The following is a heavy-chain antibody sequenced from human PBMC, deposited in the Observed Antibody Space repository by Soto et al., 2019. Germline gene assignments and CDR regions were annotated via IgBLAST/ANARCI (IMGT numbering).Heavy chain of an antibody. Sequence: EVQLVESGGGLVRPGGSLRLSCAASGFTFSYYWMHWVRQAPGKGLVWVSRIHSDGSSTTYADFVKGRFIISRDNARNTVDLQMNSVRVEDTAVYYCARGDGGAFELWGQGTVVTVSS. CDR2: IHSDGSST. V-gene: IGHV3-74*01. CDR1: GFTFSYYW. CDR3: ARGDGGAFEL. D-gene: IGHD4-17*01. J-gene: IGHJ3*01.